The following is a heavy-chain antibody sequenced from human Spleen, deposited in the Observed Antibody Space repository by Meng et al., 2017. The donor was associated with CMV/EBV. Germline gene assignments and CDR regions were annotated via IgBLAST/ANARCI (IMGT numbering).Heavy chain of an antibody. D-gene: IGHD4-17*01. V-gene: IGHV4-39*07. CDR1: GGSISSSSYY. J-gene: IGHJ4*02. CDR3: ARVYGDFGAYFDY. Sequence: SETLSLTCTVSGGSISSSSYYWGWIRQPPGKGLEWIGHIHYSGSTYYNPSLKSRVTISEDTSKNQFSLMLTSLTAADTAVYYYARVYGDFGAYFDYWGQGTLVTVSS. CDR2: IHYSGST.